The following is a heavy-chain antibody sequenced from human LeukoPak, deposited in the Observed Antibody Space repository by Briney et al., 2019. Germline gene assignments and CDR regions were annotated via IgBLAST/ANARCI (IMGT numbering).Heavy chain of an antibody. J-gene: IGHJ4*02. D-gene: IGHD3-22*01. Sequence: SETLSLTCAVYGGSFSGYYWSWIRQPPGKGLEWIGEINHSGSTNYNPSLKSRVTISVDTSKNQFSLKLSSVTAADTAVYYCARFSGYYYYFDYWGQGTLVTVSS. V-gene: IGHV4-34*01. CDR3: ARFSGYYYYFDY. CDR1: GGSFSGYY. CDR2: INHSGST.